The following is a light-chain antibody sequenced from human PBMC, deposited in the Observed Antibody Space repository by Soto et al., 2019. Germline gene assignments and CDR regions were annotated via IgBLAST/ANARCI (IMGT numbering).Light chain of an antibody. V-gene: IGKV4-1*01. J-gene: IGKJ4*01. Sequence: DIRLPLCPASVTVSLGERATMNCKCSRSFLAKPNNNNHLAWYQQKPGQPPQLLIYGASTRDTGVPERFSGSGSGTEFTLTISSLEAEDVAFYYCQQYFDGPFTFGGGTKVDIK. CDR3: QQYFDGPFT. CDR2: GAS. CDR1: RSFLAKPNNNNH.